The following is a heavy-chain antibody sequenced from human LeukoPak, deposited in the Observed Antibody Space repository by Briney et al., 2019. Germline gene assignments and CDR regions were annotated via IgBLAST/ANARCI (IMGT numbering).Heavy chain of an antibody. Sequence: ASVKVSCKASGYTFTSYYMHWVRQAPGQGLEWMGIINPSGGSTSYAQKFQGRVTMTRDTSASTAYMELSSLRSEDTAVYYCARDLGYSSNSYYYYYYGMEVWGQGTTVTVSS. J-gene: IGHJ6*02. CDR1: GYTFTSYY. V-gene: IGHV1-46*01. CDR3: ARDLGYSSNSYYYYYYGMEV. D-gene: IGHD6-13*01. CDR2: INPSGGST.